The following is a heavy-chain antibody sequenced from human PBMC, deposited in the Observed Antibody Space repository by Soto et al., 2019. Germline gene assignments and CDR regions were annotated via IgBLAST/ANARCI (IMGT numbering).Heavy chain of an antibody. V-gene: IGHV3-23*01. D-gene: IGHD3-16*01. J-gene: IGHJ1*01. Sequence: EVQLLESGGGLVQPGGSLRLSCAASGFIFSSYAMSWVRQAPGKGLEWVSAISGSGASTFYADSVKGRFTISRDNSNNTLYREMNRLRAEDTAVYYCAKRGGRVAAIKAEYFLHWGQGTLVTVSS. CDR1: GFIFSSYA. CDR2: ISGSGAST. CDR3: AKRGGRVAAIKAEYFLH.